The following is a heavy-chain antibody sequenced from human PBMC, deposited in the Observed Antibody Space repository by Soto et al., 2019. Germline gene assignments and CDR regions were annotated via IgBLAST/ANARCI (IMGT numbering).Heavy chain of an antibody. Sequence: QVQLQQWGAGLLKPSETLSLTCAVYGGSFSGYYWSWIRQPPGKGLEWMGEINHSGRTNDNPSLKSRVTISVDTSKNQFSLKLSSVTAADTAVYYCARAPYCSSTSCYARRNWFDPWGQGTLVTVSS. V-gene: IGHV4-34*01. J-gene: IGHJ5*02. CDR1: GGSFSGYY. CDR2: INHSGRT. D-gene: IGHD2-2*01. CDR3: ARAPYCSSTSCYARRNWFDP.